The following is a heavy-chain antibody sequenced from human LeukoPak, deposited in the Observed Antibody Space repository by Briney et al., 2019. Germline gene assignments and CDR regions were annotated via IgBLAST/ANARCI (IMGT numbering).Heavy chain of an antibody. Sequence: SSQTLSLTCTVSGGSISSGSYYWSWIRQPAGKGLEWIGRIYTSGSTNYNPSLKSRVTISVDTSKNQFSLELSSVTAADTAVYYCARDPNYYYDSSGYFIWGQGTLVTVSS. J-gene: IGHJ4*02. D-gene: IGHD3-22*01. CDR3: ARDPNYYYDSSGYFI. CDR2: IYTSGST. V-gene: IGHV4-61*02. CDR1: GGSISSGSYY.